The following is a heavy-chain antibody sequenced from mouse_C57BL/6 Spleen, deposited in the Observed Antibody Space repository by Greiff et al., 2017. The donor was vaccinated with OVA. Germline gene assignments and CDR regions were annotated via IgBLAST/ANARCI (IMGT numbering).Heavy chain of an antibody. J-gene: IGHJ1*03. CDR1: GYTFTSYW. Sequence: QVHVKQPGAELVMPGASVKLSCKASGYTFTSYWMHWVKQRPGQGLEWIGEIDPSDSYTNYNQKFKGKSTLTVDKSSSTAYMQLSSLTSEDSAVYYCARTDGYYSDWYFDVWGTGTTVTVSS. V-gene: IGHV1-69*01. D-gene: IGHD2-3*01. CDR2: IDPSDSYT. CDR3: ARTDGYYSDWYFDV.